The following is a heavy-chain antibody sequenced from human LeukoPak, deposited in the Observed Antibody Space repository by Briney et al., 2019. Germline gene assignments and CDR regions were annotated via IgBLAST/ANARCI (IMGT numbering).Heavy chain of an antibody. D-gene: IGHD2-2*01. CDR2: IYYSGST. CDR1: GGSISSGDYY. J-gene: IGHJ4*02. Sequence: PSRTLSLTCTVSGGSISSGDYYWSWIRQPPGKGLEWIGYIYYSGSTYYNPSLKSRVTISVDTSKSQFSLKLSSVTAADTAVYYCASEGYCSSTSCPLDYWGQGTLVTVSS. CDR3: ASEGYCSSTSCPLDY. V-gene: IGHV4-30-4*01.